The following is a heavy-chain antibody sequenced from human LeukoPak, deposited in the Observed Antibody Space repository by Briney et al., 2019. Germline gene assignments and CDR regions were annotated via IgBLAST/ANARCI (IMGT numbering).Heavy chain of an antibody. J-gene: IGHJ3*02. CDR3: TTDRDWGNAFDI. Sequence: PGGSLRLSCAGSGFTFSDYYMIWIRQAPGKGLEWVSYISSSSSYTNYAHSVKGRFTISRDNAKKSLFLQMNSLKTEDTAVYYCTTDRDWGNAFDIWGQGTMVTVSS. D-gene: IGHD7-27*01. CDR2: ISSSSSYT. CDR1: GFTFSDYY. V-gene: IGHV3-11*05.